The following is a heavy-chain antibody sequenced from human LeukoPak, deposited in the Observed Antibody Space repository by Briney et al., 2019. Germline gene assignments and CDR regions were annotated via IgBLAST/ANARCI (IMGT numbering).Heavy chain of an antibody. CDR3: AKLRMVRGVFTDYYFDY. CDR1: GFTFSAYA. V-gene: IGHV3-23*01. J-gene: IGHJ4*02. CDR2: ISGSGGIT. D-gene: IGHD3-10*01. Sequence: GGSLRLSCAASGFTFSAYAMSWVRQAPQEGLEWVSSISGSGGITYYADSVKGRFTISRDNSKNILYLQMSSLRGEDTAVYYCAKLRMVRGVFTDYYFDYWGQGTLVTVSS.